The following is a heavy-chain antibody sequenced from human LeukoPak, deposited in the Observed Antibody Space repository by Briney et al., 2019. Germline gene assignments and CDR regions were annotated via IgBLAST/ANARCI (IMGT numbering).Heavy chain of an antibody. CDR1: GGSISSGGYY. V-gene: IGHV4-31*03. CDR3: ASSYCSSTSCYKGYYFDY. CDR2: IYYSGST. D-gene: IGHD2-2*02. J-gene: IGHJ4*02. Sequence: SETLSLTCTVSGGSISSGGYYWSWIRQHPGKGLEWIGYIYYSGSTNYNPSLKSRVTISVDTSKNQFSLKLSSVTAADTAVYYCASSYCSSTSCYKGYYFDYWGQGTLVTVSS.